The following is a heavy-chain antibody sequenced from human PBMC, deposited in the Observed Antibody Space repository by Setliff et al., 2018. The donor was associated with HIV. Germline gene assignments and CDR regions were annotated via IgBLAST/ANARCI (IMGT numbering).Heavy chain of an antibody. CDR3: ARRLSSGSYFGY. D-gene: IGHD6-19*01. CDR2: IYFSESP. J-gene: IGHJ4*02. CDR1: GGSISGYY. V-gene: IGHV4-59*12. Sequence: PSETLSLTCTVSGGSISGYYWSWIRQSPGKGLEWIGSIYFSESPYYNPSLSSRVTISVDTSTNQFSLRLSSVTAEDTAVYYCARRLSSGSYFGYWGQGTLVTVSS.